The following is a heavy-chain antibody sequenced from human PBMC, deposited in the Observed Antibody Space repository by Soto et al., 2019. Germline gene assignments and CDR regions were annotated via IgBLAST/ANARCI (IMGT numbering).Heavy chain of an antibody. CDR2: ISYDGSNK. Sequence: SGGSLRLSCAASGFTFSSYAMHWVRQAPRKGLEWVAVISYDGSNKYYADSVKGRFTISRDNSKNTLYLQMNSLRAEDTAVYYCARTLWFGELSHLFDYWGQGTLVTVSS. J-gene: IGHJ4*02. CDR3: ARTLWFGELSHLFDY. D-gene: IGHD3-10*01. CDR1: GFTFSSYA. V-gene: IGHV3-30-3*01.